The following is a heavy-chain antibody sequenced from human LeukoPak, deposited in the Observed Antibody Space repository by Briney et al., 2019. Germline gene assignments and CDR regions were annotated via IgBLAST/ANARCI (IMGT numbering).Heavy chain of an antibody. J-gene: IGHJ4*02. V-gene: IGHV1-2*02. CDR1: GYTFTGYY. Sequence: APVKVSCKASGYTFTGYYMHWVRQAPGQGLEWMGWINPNSGGTNYAQKFQGRVTMTRDTSISTAYMELSRLRSDDTAVYYCARAHYDILTGYLRQYFDYWGQGTLVTVSS. CDR3: ARAHYDILTGYLRQYFDY. CDR2: INPNSGGT. D-gene: IGHD3-9*01.